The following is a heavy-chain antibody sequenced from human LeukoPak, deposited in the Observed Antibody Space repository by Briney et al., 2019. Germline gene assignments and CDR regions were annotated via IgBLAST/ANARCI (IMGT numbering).Heavy chain of an antibody. V-gene: IGHV4-4*02. D-gene: IGHD2-15*01. Sequence: PSETLSLTCAVSGASISSTNRWNWVRQPPGKGLEWIGEIYHGGSTNYNPSLKSRVTMSVDKSKNQFSLKLNSVTAADTAVYYCARDVGSRSPGYWGQGTLVTVSS. CDR3: ARDVGSRSPGY. CDR2: IYHGGST. CDR1: GASISSTNR. J-gene: IGHJ4*02.